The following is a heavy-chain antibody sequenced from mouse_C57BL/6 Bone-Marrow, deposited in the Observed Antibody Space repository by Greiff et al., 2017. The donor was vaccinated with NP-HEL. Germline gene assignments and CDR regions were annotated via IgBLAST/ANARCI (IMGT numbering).Heavy chain of an antibody. J-gene: IGHJ3*01. CDR2: IWRGGST. CDR1: GFSLTSYG. V-gene: IGHV2-5*01. CDR3: AKNTWFAY. Sequence: QVQLQQSGPGLVQPSQSLSITCTVSGFSLTSYGVHWVSQSPGKGLEWLGVIWRGGSTGYNAAIMYRLIITKDTAKSQGFFKMIRLQADDTAIFYCAKNTWFAYWGQGTLVTVSA.